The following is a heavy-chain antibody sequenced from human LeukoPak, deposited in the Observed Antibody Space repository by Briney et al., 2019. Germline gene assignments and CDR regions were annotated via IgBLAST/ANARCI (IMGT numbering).Heavy chain of an antibody. CDR2: IRSKTYGGIS. D-gene: IGHD3-10*01. CDR3: TRGWFGELPAEH. Sequence: PGGSLRLSCTASGFTFCDYAMTWVRQAPGKGLEWVAFIRSKTYGGISEDSASGNGKFTSSRENSKIIAYLQMKSLQTEDTSVYYCTRGWFGELPAEHWGEGTLVTVSS. V-gene: IGHV3-49*04. J-gene: IGHJ1*01. CDR1: GFTFCDYA.